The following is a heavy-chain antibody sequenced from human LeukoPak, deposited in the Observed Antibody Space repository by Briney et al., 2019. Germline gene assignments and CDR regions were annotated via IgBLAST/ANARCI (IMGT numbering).Heavy chain of an antibody. CDR1: GYTFTSYG. V-gene: IGHV1-18*01. CDR3: ARDGDSYSSSYDAFDI. J-gene: IGHJ3*02. CDR2: ISAYNGNT. Sequence: GASVKVSCKASGYTFTSYGISWVRQAPGQGLEWMGWISAYNGNTNYAQKLQARVTMTTDTSTSTAYMELRSLRSDDTAVYYCARDGDSYSSSYDAFDIWGQGTMVTVSS. D-gene: IGHD6-13*01.